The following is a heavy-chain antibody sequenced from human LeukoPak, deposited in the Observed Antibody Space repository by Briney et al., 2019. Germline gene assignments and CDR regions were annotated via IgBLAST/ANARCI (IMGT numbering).Heavy chain of an antibody. CDR3: ARAPGYCSSTSCLYFDY. CDR1: GFTFSDYY. CDR2: ISASGNTI. V-gene: IGHV3-11*01. Sequence: PGGSLRPSCAASGFTFSDYYMSWIRQAPGKGLEWVSYISASGNTIYYADSVKGRFTISRDNAKNSLFLQMNNLRAEDTAVFYCARAPGYCSSTSCLYFDYWGQGALVTVSS. D-gene: IGHD2-2*01. J-gene: IGHJ4*02.